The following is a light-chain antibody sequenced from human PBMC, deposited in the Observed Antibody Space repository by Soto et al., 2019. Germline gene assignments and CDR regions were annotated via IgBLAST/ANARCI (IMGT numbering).Light chain of an antibody. J-gene: IGLJ1*01. Sequence: QSALTRPASVSGSPGQSITISCTGTSSDVGLYDYVSWYQQHPGKAPQLMIYAVSNRPSGVSNRFSASKSGNTASLFISGLQAEDEADYYCSSYTSDSSYVFXSGTKVTVL. CDR2: AVS. CDR1: SSDVGLYDY. V-gene: IGLV2-14*01. CDR3: SSYTSDSSYV.